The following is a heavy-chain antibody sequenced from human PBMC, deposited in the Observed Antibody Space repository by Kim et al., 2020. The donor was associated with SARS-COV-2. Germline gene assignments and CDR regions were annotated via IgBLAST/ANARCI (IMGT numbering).Heavy chain of an antibody. Sequence: GGSLRLSCTTSGLNFADYAMSWFRQAPGKGLEWVAFIRSKRYDEKTEYAASVKGRFIISRDDSKRIAYLQMNGLKTEDTAVYYCTSGPYYYDSAAYYHDLWGQGTLVTVSS. D-gene: IGHD3-22*01. CDR1: GLNFADYA. CDR3: TSGPYYYDSAAYYHDL. V-gene: IGHV3-49*03. CDR2: IRSKRYDEKT. J-gene: IGHJ4*02.